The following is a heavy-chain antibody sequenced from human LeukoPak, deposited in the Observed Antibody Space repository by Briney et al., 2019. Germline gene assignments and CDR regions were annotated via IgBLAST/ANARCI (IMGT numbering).Heavy chain of an antibody. CDR2: IYHVGSP. Sequence: PSETLSLTCSVSGYSISSTYYWGWIRQTPGKGLEWIGTIYHVGSPYYNPSLKSRVTMSVDTSKNQFSLKLSSVTAADTAVYYCARVRYSDSSVLTRKRSYYFDYWGQGTLVTVSS. V-gene: IGHV4-38-2*02. CDR1: GYSISSTYY. D-gene: IGHD3-22*01. J-gene: IGHJ4*02. CDR3: ARVRYSDSSVLTRKRSYYFDY.